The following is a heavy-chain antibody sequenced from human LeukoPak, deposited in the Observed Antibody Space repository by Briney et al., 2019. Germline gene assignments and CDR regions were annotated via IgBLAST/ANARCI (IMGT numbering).Heavy chain of an antibody. CDR1: GGSFSGYY. V-gene: IGHV4-34*01. Sequence: SETLSLTCAVYGGSFSGYYWSWIRQPPGKGLEWIGEINHSGSTNYNPSLKSRVTISVDTSKNQFSLKLSSVTAADTAVYYCASFGGELSLFDYWGQGTLVTVSS. CDR3: ASFGGELSLFDY. D-gene: IGHD3-10*01. CDR2: INHSGST. J-gene: IGHJ4*02.